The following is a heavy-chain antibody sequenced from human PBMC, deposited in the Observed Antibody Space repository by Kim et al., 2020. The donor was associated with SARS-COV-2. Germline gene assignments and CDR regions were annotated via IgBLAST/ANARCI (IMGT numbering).Heavy chain of an antibody. J-gene: IGHJ6*02. CDR2: IYYSGST. Sequence: SETLSLTCTVSGGSISSGGYYWSWIRQHPGKGLEWIGYIYYSGSTYYNPSLKSRVTISVDTSKNQFSLKLSSVTAADTAVYYCARGGQLAAFGYYYYGMDVWGQGTTVTVS. V-gene: IGHV4-31*03. D-gene: IGHD6-13*01. CDR1: GGSISSGGYY. CDR3: ARGGQLAAFGYYYYGMDV.